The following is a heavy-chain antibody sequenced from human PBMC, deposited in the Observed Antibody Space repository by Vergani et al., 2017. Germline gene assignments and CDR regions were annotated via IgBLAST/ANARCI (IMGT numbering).Heavy chain of an antibody. CDR2: VRHDGIT. CDR3: AREGYCTNGVCFTLFDV. CDR1: GGSFNDYW. Sequence: QEQLQQWGAGLLKPSETLYLTCAIYGGSFNDYWWTWIRQPPGKGLEWIGEVRHDGITHYSPSLKSRVTISIDTSTHQFSLNLRSVTAADTAVYYCAREGYCTNGVCFTLFDVWGQGALVTVSS. D-gene: IGHD2-8*01. V-gene: IGHV4-34*01. J-gene: IGHJ4*02.